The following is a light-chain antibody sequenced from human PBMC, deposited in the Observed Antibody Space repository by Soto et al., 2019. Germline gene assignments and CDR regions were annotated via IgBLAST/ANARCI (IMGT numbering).Light chain of an antibody. CDR3: MQGLQTPLT. J-gene: IGKJ4*01. V-gene: IGKV2-28*01. CDR1: QSLLHSNGCNY. CDR2: LGS. Sequence: DIGVAHSPRSLRVTPGEPASISCRSSQSLLHSNGCNYLDWYLQKPGQSPQLLIYLGSNRASGVPDRFSCSGSGTDFTLKISKVEAEDFGVYCGMQGLQTPLTFGGGTKLDVK.